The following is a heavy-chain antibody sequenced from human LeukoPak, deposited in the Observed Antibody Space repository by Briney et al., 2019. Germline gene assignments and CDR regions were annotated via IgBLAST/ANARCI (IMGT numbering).Heavy chain of an antibody. Sequence: SGGSLRLSCAASGFTFSSYAMSCVRQAPGKGLEWVSAISGSGGSTYYADSVKGRFTISRDNSKNTPYLQMNSLRAEDTAVYYCAKARPASHYYYDSSGYYPPDFDYWGQGTLVTVSS. J-gene: IGHJ4*02. V-gene: IGHV3-23*01. D-gene: IGHD3-22*01. CDR1: GFTFSSYA. CDR3: AKARPASHYYYDSSGYYPPDFDY. CDR2: ISGSGGST.